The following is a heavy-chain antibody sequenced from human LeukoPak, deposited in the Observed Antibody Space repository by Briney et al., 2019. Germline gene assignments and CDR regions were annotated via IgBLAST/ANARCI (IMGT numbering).Heavy chain of an antibody. V-gene: IGHV5-51*01. CDR1: GYSFTSYW. D-gene: IGHD2-15*01. J-gene: IGHJ4*02. CDR2: IYPGDSDT. CDR3: ARVVAATSFDY. Sequence: GESLKISCKGSGYSFTSYWIGWVRQMPGKGLEWMGMIYPGDSDTRYSPSFQGKVTISADKSISTAYLQWSSLKASDTAMYYCARVVAATSFDYWGQGTLVTVSS.